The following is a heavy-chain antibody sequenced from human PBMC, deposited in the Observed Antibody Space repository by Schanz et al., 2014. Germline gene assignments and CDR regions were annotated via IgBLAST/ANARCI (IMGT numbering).Heavy chain of an antibody. Sequence: QVHLVQSGAEVKKPGASVKVSCKASGYNITSNDVTWVRQAPGQRLEWMGWINAGTGNTEYSQKFQGRVTISRDTLASTAYMEVSSLRSEDTAVYYCARSGSSNWYFFDYWGQGTLVTVSS. CDR1: GYNITSND. J-gene: IGHJ4*02. CDR2: INAGTGNT. CDR3: ARSGSSNWYFFDY. D-gene: IGHD6-13*01. V-gene: IGHV1-3*01.